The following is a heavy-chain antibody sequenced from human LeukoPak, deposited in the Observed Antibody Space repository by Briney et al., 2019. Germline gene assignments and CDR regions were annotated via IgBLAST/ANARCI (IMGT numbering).Heavy chain of an antibody. CDR1: GGSFSGYY. Sequence: PSETLSLTCAVYGGSFSGYYWSWIRQPPGKGLEWIGEINHSGRTNYNASLKSRVTITVEKSKNQFSLKLNSVTAADTAVYYCARGVVGATKEVVDIWGQGTMVTVSS. J-gene: IGHJ3*02. CDR2: INHSGRT. CDR3: ARGVVGATKEVVDI. D-gene: IGHD1-26*01. V-gene: IGHV4-34*01.